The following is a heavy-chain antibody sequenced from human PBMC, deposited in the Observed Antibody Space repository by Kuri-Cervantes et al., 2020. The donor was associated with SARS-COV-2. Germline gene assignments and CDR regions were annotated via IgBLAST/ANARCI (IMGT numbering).Heavy chain of an antibody. Sequence: SETLSLTCTVSGGSISRGGYYWSWIRQHPEKGLEWIGYIYYGGGTYYNPSLKSRVSMSVDTSKSQFSLNLSSVTAADTAVYYCARGMQQWPFDYWGQGTLVTVSS. D-gene: IGHD6-19*01. CDR1: GGSISRGGYY. V-gene: IGHV4-31*03. CDR2: IYYGGGT. J-gene: IGHJ4*02. CDR3: ARGMQQWPFDY.